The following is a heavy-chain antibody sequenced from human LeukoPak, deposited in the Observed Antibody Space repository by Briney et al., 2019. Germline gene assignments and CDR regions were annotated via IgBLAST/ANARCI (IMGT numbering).Heavy chain of an antibody. J-gene: IGHJ4*02. V-gene: IGHV3-15*01. CDR1: GFTFSSYA. CDR3: TSGDSSGSY. D-gene: IGHD3-22*01. Sequence: PGGSLRLSCAASGFTFSSYAMNWVRQAPGKGLEWVGRIKSKTDGGTTDYAAPVKGRFTISRDDSKNTLYLQMNSLKTDDTAVYFCTSGDSSGSYWGQGTLVTVSA. CDR2: IKSKTDGGTT.